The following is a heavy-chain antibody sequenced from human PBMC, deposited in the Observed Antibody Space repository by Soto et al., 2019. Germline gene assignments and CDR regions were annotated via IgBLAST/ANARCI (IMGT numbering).Heavy chain of an antibody. V-gene: IGHV6-1*01. CDR1: GDSVSKNSAT. D-gene: IGHD3-16*01. CDR3: ARGYLRGGNWYFDL. J-gene: IGHJ2*01. Sequence: SQTLSLTCAISGDSVSKNSATWNWIRQSPARGLEWLGRTYYRSKWYNDYAVSVKSRITINPDTSKNQFSLQLNSVTPEDTAVYYCARGYLRGGNWYFDLWGRGNLVTVAS. CDR2: TYYRSKWYN.